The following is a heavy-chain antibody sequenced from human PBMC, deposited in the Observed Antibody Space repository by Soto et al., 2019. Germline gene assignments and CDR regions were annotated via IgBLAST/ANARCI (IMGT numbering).Heavy chain of an antibody. CDR2: ISYDGSNK. J-gene: IGHJ5*02. D-gene: IGHD4-4*01. Sequence: PGGSLRLSCAASGFTFSSYAMHWVRQAPGKGLEWVAVISYDGSNKYYADSVKGRFTISRDNSKNTLYLQMNSLRAEDTAVYYCAGRLTTADSWGQGSLVTGSS. V-gene: IGHV3-30-3*01. CDR1: GFTFSSYA. CDR3: AGRLTTADS.